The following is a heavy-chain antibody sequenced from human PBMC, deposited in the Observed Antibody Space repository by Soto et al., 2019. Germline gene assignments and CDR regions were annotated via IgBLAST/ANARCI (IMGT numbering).Heavy chain of an antibody. CDR2: ISSSSSYI. Sequence: GSLRLSCAASGFTFSNYSMNWVRQAPGKGLEWISSISSSSSYIYYADSVKGRFTISRDSAKNSLYLQMNSLRAEDTAVYYCARAQYLADDAFDIWGQGAMVTVSS. CDR3: ARAQYLADDAFDI. CDR1: GFTFSNYS. V-gene: IGHV3-21*01. D-gene: IGHD2-2*01. J-gene: IGHJ3*02.